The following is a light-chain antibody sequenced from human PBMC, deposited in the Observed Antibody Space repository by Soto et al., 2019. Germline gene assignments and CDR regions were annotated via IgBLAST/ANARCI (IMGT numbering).Light chain of an antibody. CDR3: SSYTSSSTRV. J-gene: IGLJ1*01. CDR2: EVS. V-gene: IGLV2-14*03. Sequence: SVVSQPGSGCGSPWLSITISCTGTSSYVGAYDYVSWYQQHPDKAPKLMIYEVSNRPSGVSNRFSGSKSVNTATLTISGLQAEDEADYYCSSYTSSSTRVFGTGTKVTVL. CDR1: SSYVGAYDY.